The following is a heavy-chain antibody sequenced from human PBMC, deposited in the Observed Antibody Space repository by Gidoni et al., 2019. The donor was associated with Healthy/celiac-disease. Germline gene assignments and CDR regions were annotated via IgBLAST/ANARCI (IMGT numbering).Heavy chain of an antibody. CDR2: ISWDGGST. J-gene: IGHJ6*02. Sequence: EVQLVESGGVGVQPGGCSLRLSCGASGFAFDDYPMHWVRQVPGKGLEWVARISWDGGSTYYADYVKGRFTISRENSKNSLYLQMNSLRTEDTAWYYCVKDNGYCSGGNCSGGMDVWGQGTTVTVSS. CDR3: VKDNGYCSGGNCSGGMDV. CDR1: GFAFDDYP. V-gene: IGHV3-43*01. D-gene: IGHD2-15*01.